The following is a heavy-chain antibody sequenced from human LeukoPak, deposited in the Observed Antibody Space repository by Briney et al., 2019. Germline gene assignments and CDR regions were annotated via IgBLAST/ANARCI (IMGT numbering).Heavy chain of an antibody. CDR2: IRIKANSYAT. CDR1: GFTFSGSA. D-gene: IGHD4-17*01. CDR3: TWLTTVTRTYYYYYMDV. Sequence: QPGGSLSLSCAASGFTFSGSAMHWVRQASGKGLGWVGRIRIKANSYATAYAASVKIRCTISRDDSKNTAYLQMNSLKTEDTAVYYCTWLTTVTRTYYYYYMDVWGKGTTVTVSS. V-gene: IGHV3-73*01. J-gene: IGHJ6*03.